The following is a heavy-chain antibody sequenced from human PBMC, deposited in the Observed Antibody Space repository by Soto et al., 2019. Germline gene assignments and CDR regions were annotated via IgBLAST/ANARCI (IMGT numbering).Heavy chain of an antibody. CDR1: GGSISSGGYY. V-gene: IGHV4-31*03. J-gene: IGHJ4*02. D-gene: IGHD6-13*01. CDR2: IYYSGST. Sequence: KPSETLSLTCTVSGGSISSGGYYWSWIRQHPGKGLEWIGYIYYSGSTYYNPSLKSRVTISVDTSKNQFSLKLGSVTAADTAVYYCASSIRAAASFDYWGQGTLVTV. CDR3: ASSIRAAASFDY.